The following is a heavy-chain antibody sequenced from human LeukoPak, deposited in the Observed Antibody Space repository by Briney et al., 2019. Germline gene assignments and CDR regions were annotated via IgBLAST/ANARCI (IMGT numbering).Heavy chain of an antibody. CDR2: MNPNSGNA. D-gene: IGHD2-15*01. CDR3: AISRVVGAARFAFDI. CDR1: GYTFTIYD. V-gene: IGHV1-8*01. Sequence: ASVKVSCKASGYTFTIYDINWVRQVPGQGLEWMGWMNPNSGNAGYAQMFQGRVTMTTDTSINTAYVELSSLRSEDTAVYYCAISRVVGAARFAFDIWGQGTMITVSX. J-gene: IGHJ3*02.